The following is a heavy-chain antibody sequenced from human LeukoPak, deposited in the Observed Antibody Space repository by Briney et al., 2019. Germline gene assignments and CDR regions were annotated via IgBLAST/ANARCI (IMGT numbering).Heavy chain of an antibody. D-gene: IGHD3-10*01. J-gene: IGHJ5*02. V-gene: IGHV1-8*01. CDR3: ARTVRGVIRFGKKWFDP. CDR2: MNPNSGNT. CDR1: GYTFTSYD. Sequence: ASVKVSCKASGYTFTSYDINWVRQATGQGLEWMGWMNPNSGNTGYAQKFQGRVTMTRNTSISTAYMELSSLRSEDTAVYYCARTVRGVIRFGKKWFDPWGQGTLVTVSS.